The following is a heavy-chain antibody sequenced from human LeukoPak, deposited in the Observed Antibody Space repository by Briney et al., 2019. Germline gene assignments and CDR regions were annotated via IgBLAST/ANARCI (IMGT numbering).Heavy chain of an antibody. D-gene: IGHD3-22*01. CDR3: ARSDYYDSSGYNY. CDR2: IYYSGST. Sequence: SQTLSLTCTVSGGSISSGGYYWSWIRQHPGKGLEWIGYIYYSGSTYYNPSLKSRVTISVDTSKNQFSLKLSSVAAADTAVYYCARSDYYDSSGYNYWGQGTLVTVSS. CDR1: GGSISSGGYY. J-gene: IGHJ4*02. V-gene: IGHV4-31*03.